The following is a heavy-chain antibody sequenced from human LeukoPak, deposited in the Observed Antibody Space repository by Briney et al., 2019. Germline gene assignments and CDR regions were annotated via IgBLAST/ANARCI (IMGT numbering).Heavy chain of an antibody. D-gene: IGHD1-26*01. CDR2: ISAYNGNT. V-gene: IGHV1-18*01. Sequence: ASVKVSCKASGYTFTSYGISWVRQAPGQGLEWMGWISAYNGNTNYAQKFQGRVTMTRDTSISTAYMELSWLRSDDTAVYYCAGGGSYPNAFDIWGQGTMVTVSS. CDR3: AGGGSYPNAFDI. J-gene: IGHJ3*02. CDR1: GYTFTSYG.